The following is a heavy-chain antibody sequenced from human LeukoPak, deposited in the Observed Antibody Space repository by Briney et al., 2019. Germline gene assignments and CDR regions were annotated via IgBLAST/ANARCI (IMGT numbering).Heavy chain of an antibody. J-gene: IGHJ4*02. V-gene: IGHV4-59*01. CDR1: GDFISSYY. D-gene: IGHD1-26*01. CDR2: IYNSGST. Sequence: SETLSLTCTVSGDFISSYYWNWIRQPPGKGLEWIGYIYNSGSTNYNPSLKSRVTISVDTSKNQFSLKLSSVTAADTAVYYCARGLGGSYSNYFDYWGQGTLVTVSS. CDR3: ARGLGGSYSNYFDY.